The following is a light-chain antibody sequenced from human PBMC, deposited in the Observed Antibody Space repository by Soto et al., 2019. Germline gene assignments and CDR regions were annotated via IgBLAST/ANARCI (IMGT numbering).Light chain of an antibody. CDR3: SSYTSSSTLYV. CDR1: SSDVGGYNY. V-gene: IGLV2-14*01. J-gene: IGLJ1*01. Sequence: QSALTQPASVSVSPGQSMTISCTGTSSDVGGYNYVSWYQQQPGKAPNLMIYDVSNRPSGVSNRFSGSKSGNTASLTISGLQAEDEADYYCSSYTSSSTLYVFGTGTKVTVL. CDR2: DVS.